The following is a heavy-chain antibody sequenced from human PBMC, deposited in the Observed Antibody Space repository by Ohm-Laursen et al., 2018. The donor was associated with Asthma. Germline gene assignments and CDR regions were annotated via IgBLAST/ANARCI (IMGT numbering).Heavy chain of an antibody. CDR3: AKHDYGDYPDY. J-gene: IGHJ4*02. CDR2: GGSYYDGGLK. V-gene: IGHV3-30-3*02. D-gene: IGHD4-17*01. CDR1: GFTFRSYA. Sequence: SLRLSCAASGFTFRSYAMHWVRQAPGKGLEWVAVGGSYYDGGLKYYADSVNGRFTVSRDNSKNTLYLQMNSLRAEDTAVYYCAKHDYGDYPDYWGQGTLVTVSS.